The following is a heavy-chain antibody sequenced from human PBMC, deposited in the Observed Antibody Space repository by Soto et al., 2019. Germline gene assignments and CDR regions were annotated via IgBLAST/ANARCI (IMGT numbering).Heavy chain of an antibody. D-gene: IGHD1-26*01. V-gene: IGHV3-74*01. Sequence: EVQLVESGGGLVQPGGSLRLSCAASKFSFSGYWMHWVRQAPGKGLMWVSRVNPDGSTTTYADSVKGRFTISRDNAKNTVFLQMDSPGADDTAWYYFGKGGSGSYGWVDPWGQGTLVTVSS. J-gene: IGHJ5*02. CDR2: VNPDGSTT. CDR3: GKGGSGSYGWVDP. CDR1: KFSFSGYW.